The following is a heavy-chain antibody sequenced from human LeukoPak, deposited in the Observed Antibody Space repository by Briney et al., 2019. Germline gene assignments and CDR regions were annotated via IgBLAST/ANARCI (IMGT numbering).Heavy chain of an antibody. CDR1: GYTFTDYY. CDR3: ARGEGSSIDY. D-gene: IGHD6-13*01. CDR2: INPDSGGT. V-gene: IGHV1-2*02. J-gene: IGHJ4*02. Sequence: EASVKVSCKASGYTFTDYYMHWVRQAPGQGLEWMVWINPDSGGTNCVQKFQGRVTMTIDTSISTAYLELTRLTSDDTAVFYCARGEGSSIDYWGQGTLVTVSS.